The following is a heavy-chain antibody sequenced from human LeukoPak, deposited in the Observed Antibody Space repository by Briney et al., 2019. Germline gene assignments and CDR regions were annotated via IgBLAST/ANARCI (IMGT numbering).Heavy chain of an antibody. CDR1: GGTFSGYA. V-gene: IGHV1-69*13. Sequence: ASVKVSCKASGGTFSGYAISWVRQAPGQGLEWMGGIIPIFGTVNYAQKFQGRVAINVDESTSTAYMELSSLRSEDTAVYYCARSLRWYAKGFDPWGQGTLVTVSS. CDR2: IIPIFGTV. J-gene: IGHJ5*02. D-gene: IGHD4-23*01. CDR3: ARSLRWYAKGFDP.